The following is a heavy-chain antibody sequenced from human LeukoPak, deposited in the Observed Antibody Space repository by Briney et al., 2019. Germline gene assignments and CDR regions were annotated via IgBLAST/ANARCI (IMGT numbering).Heavy chain of an antibody. D-gene: IGHD2-21*02. CDR1: GFTFSSYS. CDR3: ATAPGDCGGDCHLPNAFDI. J-gene: IGHJ3*02. CDR2: ISSSSSCI. V-gene: IGHV3-21*01. Sequence: GGSLRLSCAASGFTFSSYSMNWVRQAPGKGLEWVSSISSSSSCIYYADSVKGRFTISRDNAKNSLYLQMNSLRAEDTAVYYCATAPGDCGGDCHLPNAFDIWGQGTMVTVSS.